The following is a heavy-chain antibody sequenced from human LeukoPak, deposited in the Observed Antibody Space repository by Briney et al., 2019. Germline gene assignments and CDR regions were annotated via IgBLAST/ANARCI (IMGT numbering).Heavy chain of an antibody. CDR3: ARAGTRSPSRYYYMDV. J-gene: IGHJ6*03. V-gene: IGHV1-8*03. Sequence: ASVKVSCKASGYTFTSYDINWVRRATGQGLEWMGWMNPNSGNTGYAQKFQGRVTITRNTSISTAYMELSSLRSEDTAVYYCARAGTRSPSRYYYMDVWGKGTTVTVSS. D-gene: IGHD1-26*01. CDR1: GYTFTSYD. CDR2: MNPNSGNT.